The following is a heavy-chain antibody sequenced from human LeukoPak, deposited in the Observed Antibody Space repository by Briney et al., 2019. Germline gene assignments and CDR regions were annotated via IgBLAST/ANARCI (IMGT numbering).Heavy chain of an antibody. J-gene: IGHJ6*02. CDR3: ARGVILTGYPYRGIDV. CDR1: GYTFTSYY. V-gene: IGHV1-46*01. D-gene: IGHD3-9*01. CDR2: INPSGGST. Sequence: ASVKVSCKASGYTFTSYYMHWVRQAPGQGLEWMGIINPSGGSTSYAQKFQGRVTMTRDTSTSTVYMELSSLRSEDTAVYYCARGVILTGYPYRGIDVWGQGTTVTVSS.